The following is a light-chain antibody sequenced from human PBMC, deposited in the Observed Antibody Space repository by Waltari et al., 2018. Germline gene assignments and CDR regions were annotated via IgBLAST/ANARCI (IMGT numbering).Light chain of an antibody. Sequence: QSVLTQPASVSGSSGQSPTISCTGTSSDVGAYNYVSWYQQHPGKAPKIVIYDVRKRPSGVSDRFSGSKSGNTASLTISGLQAEDEADYYCSSYTSGNTWVFGGGTKLTVL. CDR3: SSYTSGNTWV. J-gene: IGLJ3*02. CDR2: DVR. V-gene: IGLV2-14*03. CDR1: SSDVGAYNY.